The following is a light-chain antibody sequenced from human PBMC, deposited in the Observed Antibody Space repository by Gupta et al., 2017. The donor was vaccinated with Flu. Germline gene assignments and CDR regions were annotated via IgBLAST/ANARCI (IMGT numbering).Light chain of an antibody. J-gene: IGKJ2*01. CDR1: QSISSY. CDR2: SAS. V-gene: IGKV1-39*01. Sequence: PSSLSASVGDRVTITCRASQSISSYLNRYQQKLGKAPKLLTFSASSLQSGVPSRSSGSGSGTDFTLSVRSLQPEDIATYYCQRSDAIGSTLGQGTQMEIK. CDR3: QRSDAIGST.